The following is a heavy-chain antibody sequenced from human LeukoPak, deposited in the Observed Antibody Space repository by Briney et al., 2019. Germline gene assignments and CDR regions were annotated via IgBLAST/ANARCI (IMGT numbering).Heavy chain of an antibody. CDR1: GFTFSSYW. CDR3: ARFGELGVYFDY. CDR2: IKRDGSEK. Sequence: GGSLRLSCSASGFTFSSYWMSCVRQAPGKGLEWVANIKRDGSEKYYVDSVQGRFTISRDNAKNSLYLQMNSLRAEDTAVYYCARFGELGVYFDYWGQGTLVTVSS. D-gene: IGHD3-10*01. J-gene: IGHJ4*02. V-gene: IGHV3-7*04.